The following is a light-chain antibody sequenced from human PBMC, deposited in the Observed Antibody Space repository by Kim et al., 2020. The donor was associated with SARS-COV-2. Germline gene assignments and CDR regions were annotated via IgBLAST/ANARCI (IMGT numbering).Light chain of an antibody. J-gene: IGKJ1*01. Sequence: DIQMTQSPSTLSASVGDKVTITCRASQGVSRWLAWYQHKPGKAPKPLIYKASILERGVPPRFSGSGSGTEFTLTISSLQPDDFATYYCQQYNVYWTFGQGTKVDIK. CDR1: QGVSRW. V-gene: IGKV1-5*03. CDR3: QQYNVYWT. CDR2: KAS.